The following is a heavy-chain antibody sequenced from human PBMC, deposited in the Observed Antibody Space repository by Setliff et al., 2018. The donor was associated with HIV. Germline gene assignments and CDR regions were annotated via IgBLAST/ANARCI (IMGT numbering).Heavy chain of an antibody. D-gene: IGHD1-20*01. CDR2: IRDQRNNYAT. V-gene: IGHV3-73*01. J-gene: IGHJ4*02. CDR3: AITSRL. CDR1: GFTFSDSF. Sequence: GGSLRLSCAASGFTFSDSFIHWVRQAPGKGLEWVGRIRDQRNNYATVYAVAVQGRFTISRDDFEKTAYLHMSNLRVEDTAVYYCAITSRLWGQGTLVTVSS.